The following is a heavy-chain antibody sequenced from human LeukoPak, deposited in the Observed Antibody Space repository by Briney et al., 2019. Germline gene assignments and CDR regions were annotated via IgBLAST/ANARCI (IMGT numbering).Heavy chain of an antibody. CDR1: GGSISSSSYF. D-gene: IGHD4-17*01. J-gene: IGHJ4*02. CDR2: IFYSGST. Sequence: SGTLSLTCTVSGGSISSSSYFWGWIRQPPGKGLEWIGSIFYSGSTYDNPSLNSRATISIDTSKNQFSQRLSSVTAADTAVYYCARQMNTVTADYWGQGTLVTVSS. CDR3: ARQMNTVTADY. V-gene: IGHV4-39*01.